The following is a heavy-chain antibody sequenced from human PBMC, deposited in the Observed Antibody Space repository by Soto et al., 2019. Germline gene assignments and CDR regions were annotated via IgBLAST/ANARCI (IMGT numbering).Heavy chain of an antibody. CDR2: ISSSSSYI. V-gene: IGHV3-21*01. CDR1: VFTFISYS. J-gene: IGHJ6*02. D-gene: IGHD2-2*01. Sequence: GWSLRLSCASSVFTFISYSMNWVRQAPGKGLEWVSSISSSSSYIYYADSVKGRFTISRDNAKNSLYLQMNSLRAEDMAVYYCASSHCSSTSCYPSYYYYGMDVWGQGTTVTVSS. CDR3: ASSHCSSTSCYPSYYYYGMDV.